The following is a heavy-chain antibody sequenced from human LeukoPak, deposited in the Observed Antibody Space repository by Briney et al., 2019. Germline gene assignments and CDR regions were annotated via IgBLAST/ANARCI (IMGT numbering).Heavy chain of an antibody. CDR1: GYTFTSYG. Sequence: ASVKVSCKASGYTFTSYGISWVRQAPGQGLEWMGWMSAYNGNTNYAQKLQGRVTMTTDTSTSTAHMELRSLRSDDTAVYYCARDLYYYDSSGEYWGQGTLVTVSS. J-gene: IGHJ4*02. CDR3: ARDLYYYDSSGEY. V-gene: IGHV1-18*01. D-gene: IGHD3-22*01. CDR2: MSAYNGNT.